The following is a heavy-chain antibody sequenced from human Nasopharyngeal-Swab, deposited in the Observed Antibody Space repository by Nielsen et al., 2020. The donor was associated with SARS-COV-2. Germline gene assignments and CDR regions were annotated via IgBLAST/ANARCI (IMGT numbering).Heavy chain of an antibody. D-gene: IGHD2-21*02. CDR3: VRGRFCRGDCYSDPFDY. V-gene: IGHV3-21*01. CDR2: FSVSSTDL. Sequence: GESLKLSCAASGFSFSTYTMNWVRQAPGKGLEWVSSFSVSSTDLFYADSVKGRFTITRDYAKNSMFLQVNSLRAEDTAVYYCVRGRFCRGDCYSDPFDYWGQGTLVTVSS. CDR1: GFSFSTYT. J-gene: IGHJ4*02.